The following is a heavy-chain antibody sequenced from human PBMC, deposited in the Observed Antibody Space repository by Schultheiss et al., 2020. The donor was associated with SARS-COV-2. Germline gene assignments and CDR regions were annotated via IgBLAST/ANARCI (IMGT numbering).Heavy chain of an antibody. J-gene: IGHJ6*02. CDR1: GFTVRSNY. CDR3: ARDDSTYGMDV. CDR2: IKSKTDGGTT. V-gene: IGHV3-15*01. Sequence: GESLKISCAASGFTVRSNYMSWVRQAPGKGLEWVGRIKSKTDGGTTDYAAPVKGRFTISRDDSKNSLYLQMNSLKTEDTAVYYCARDDSTYGMDVWGQGTTVTVSS. D-gene: IGHD2/OR15-2a*01.